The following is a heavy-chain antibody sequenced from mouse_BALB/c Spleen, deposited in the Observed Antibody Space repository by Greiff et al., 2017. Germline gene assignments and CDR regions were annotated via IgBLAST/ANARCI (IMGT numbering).Heavy chain of an antibody. CDR3: AREELLPYYAMDY. CDR1: GFTFSSYA. CDR2: ISSGGST. J-gene: IGHJ4*01. Sequence: EVQGVESGGGLVKPGGSLKLSCAASGFTFSSYAMSWVRQTPEKRLEWVASISSGGSTYYPDSVKGRFTISRDNARNILYLQMSSLRSEDTAMYYCAREELLPYYAMDYWGQGTSVTVSS. D-gene: IGHD2-12*01. V-gene: IGHV5-6-5*01.